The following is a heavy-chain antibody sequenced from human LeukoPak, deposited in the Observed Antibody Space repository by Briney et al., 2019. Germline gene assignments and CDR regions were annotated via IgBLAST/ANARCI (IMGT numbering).Heavy chain of an antibody. V-gene: IGHV4-34*01. J-gene: IGHJ6*03. Sequence: SETLSLTCAVYGGSFSGYYWSWIRQPPGKGLEWIGEINHSGSTNYNPSLKSRVTISVDTSKNQFSLKLSSVTAADTAVYYCARQYRGSIADIYYYYMDVWGKGTTVTVSS. CDR1: GGSFSGYY. CDR3: ARQYRGSIADIYYYYMDV. CDR2: INHSGST. D-gene: IGHD6-6*01.